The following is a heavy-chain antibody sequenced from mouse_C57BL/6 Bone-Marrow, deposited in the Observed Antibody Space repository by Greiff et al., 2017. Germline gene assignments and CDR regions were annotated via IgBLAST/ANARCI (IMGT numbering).Heavy chain of an antibody. CDR1: GYTFTSYW. Sequence: QVQLQQPGAELVRPGTSVKLSCKASGYTFTSYWMHWVKQRPGQGLEWIGVIDPSDSYTNYNQKFKGKATLTVDTSSSTAYMQLSSLTSEDSAVYYCATVVAGGFNFDYWGQGTTLTVSS. D-gene: IGHD1-1*01. CDR2: IDPSDSYT. CDR3: ATVVAGGFNFDY. J-gene: IGHJ2*01. V-gene: IGHV1-59*01.